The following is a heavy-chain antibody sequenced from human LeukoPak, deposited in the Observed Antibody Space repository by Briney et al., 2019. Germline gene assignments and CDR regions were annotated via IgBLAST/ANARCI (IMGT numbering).Heavy chain of an antibody. Sequence: GGSLRLSCAASGFTFSDHYMDWVRQAPGKGLEWVGRSRNKVISYITQYAGSVKGRFTVSRDDSKSSLYLQMNSLKTEDTAVYYCARPSSPYSEADYWGQGTLVTVSS. CDR2: SRNKVISYIT. D-gene: IGHD4-11*01. J-gene: IGHJ4*02. CDR3: ARPSSPYSEADY. CDR1: GFTFSDHY. V-gene: IGHV3-72*01.